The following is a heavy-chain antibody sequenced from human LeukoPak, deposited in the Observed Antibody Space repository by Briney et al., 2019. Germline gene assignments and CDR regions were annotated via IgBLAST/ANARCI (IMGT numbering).Heavy chain of an antibody. CDR3: AKTIQLWSYYFDY. CDR2: TVSRGTT. J-gene: IGHJ4*02. D-gene: IGHD5-18*01. Sequence: AGGSLRLSCVASGFTFTSDAMNWVRQAPGKGLEWVSSTVSRGTTQYADSVKGRFAISRDNSKNTLYLQMNSLRAEDTAVYYCAKTIQLWSYYFDYWGQGTLVTVSS. CDR1: GFTFTSDA. V-gene: IGHV3-23*01.